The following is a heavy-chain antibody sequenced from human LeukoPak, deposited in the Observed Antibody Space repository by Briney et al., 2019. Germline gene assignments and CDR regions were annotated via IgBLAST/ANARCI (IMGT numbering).Heavy chain of an antibody. CDR1: GLTFSHYS. D-gene: IGHD1-1*01. Sequence: GGSLRLSCAASGLTFSHYSMNWVRQAPGKGLEWVSSITSSSSSIYYADSVKGRFTISRDNAKNSLYLQMNSLRAEDTAVYYCANTKQFEYWGQGTLVTVSS. CDR2: ITSSSSSI. V-gene: IGHV3-21*01. J-gene: IGHJ4*02. CDR3: ANTKQFEY.